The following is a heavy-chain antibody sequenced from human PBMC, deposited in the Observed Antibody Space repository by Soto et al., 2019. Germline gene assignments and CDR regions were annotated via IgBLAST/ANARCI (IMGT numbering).Heavy chain of an antibody. Sequence: ASVKVSCKASGYTFTGYYMHWVRQAPGQGLEWMGWINPNSGGTNYAQKFQGWVTMTRDTSISTAYMELSRLRSDDTAVYYCARVKYSSSWYYDYWGQGTLVTVSS. J-gene: IGHJ4*02. CDR1: GYTFTGYY. CDR3: ARVKYSSSWYYDY. D-gene: IGHD6-13*01. CDR2: INPNSGGT. V-gene: IGHV1-2*04.